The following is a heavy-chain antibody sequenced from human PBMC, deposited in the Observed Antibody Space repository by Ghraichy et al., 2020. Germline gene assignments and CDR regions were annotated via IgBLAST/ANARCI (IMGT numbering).Heavy chain of an antibody. Sequence: GGSLRLSCAASGFTFSTYWMHWVRQAPGKGLVWVSRINSDGSSTNYADSVKGRFTISRDNAKHTLYLQMNSLRAEDTAVYYCAREYSSSSGRVFDYWGQGTLVTVSS. V-gene: IGHV3-74*01. CDR3: AREYSSSSGRVFDY. D-gene: IGHD6-6*01. CDR2: INSDGSST. CDR1: GFTFSTYW. J-gene: IGHJ4*02.